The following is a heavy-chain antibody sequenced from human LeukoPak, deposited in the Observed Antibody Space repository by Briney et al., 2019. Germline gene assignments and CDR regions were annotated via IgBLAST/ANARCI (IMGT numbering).Heavy chain of an antibody. J-gene: IGHJ4*02. Sequence: PWGSLRLSCAASGFTFSSYGMHWVRQAPGKGLEWVAVISCDGSNKYYADSVKGRFTISRDNSKNTLYLQMNSLRAEDTAVYYCAKGAAGSPSAFDYWGQGTLVTVSS. V-gene: IGHV3-30*18. D-gene: IGHD6-13*01. CDR1: GFTFSSYG. CDR2: ISCDGSNK. CDR3: AKGAAGSPSAFDY.